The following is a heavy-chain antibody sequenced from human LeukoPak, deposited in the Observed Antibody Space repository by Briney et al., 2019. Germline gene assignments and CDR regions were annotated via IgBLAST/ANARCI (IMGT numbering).Heavy chain of an antibody. CDR2: ISKSSSNI. J-gene: IGHJ4*02. CDR3: ARGGYYYDSGPDY. CDR1: GFTFSSYS. Sequence: GGSLRLSCAASGFTFSSYSMNWVRQAPGKGLEWVSSISKSSSNIYYADSLKGRFTISRDNAKNSLYLQMNSLRAEDTAVYYCARGGYYYDSGPDYWGQGTLVTVSS. D-gene: IGHD3-22*01. V-gene: IGHV3-21*01.